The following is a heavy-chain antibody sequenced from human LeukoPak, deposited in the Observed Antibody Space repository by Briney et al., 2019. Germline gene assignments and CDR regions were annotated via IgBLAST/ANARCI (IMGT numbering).Heavy chain of an antibody. CDR3: ARDLLGGSGSYWTYYYMDV. Sequence: GGSLRLSCAASGFTFSSYEMNWVRQAPGKGLEWVSYISSSGSTIYYADSVKGRFTISRDNAKNSLYLQMNSLRAEDTAVYYCARDLLGGSGSYWTYYYMDVWGKGTTVTISS. CDR1: GFTFSSYE. CDR2: ISSSGSTI. V-gene: IGHV3-48*03. J-gene: IGHJ6*03. D-gene: IGHD3-10*01.